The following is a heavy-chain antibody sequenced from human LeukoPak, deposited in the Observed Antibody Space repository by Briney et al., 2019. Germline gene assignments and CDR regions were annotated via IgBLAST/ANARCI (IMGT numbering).Heavy chain of an antibody. D-gene: IGHD2-2*03. CDR2: INAGNGNT. CDR1: GYTFTSYA. J-gene: IGHJ6*02. Sequence: GASVKVSCKASGYTFTSYAMHWVRQAPGQRLEWMGWINAGNGNTKYSQKFQGRVTITRDTPASTAYMELSSLRSEDTAVYYCARDLGGYCSSTSRGCYYGMDVWGQGTTVTVSS. V-gene: IGHV1-3*01. CDR3: ARDLGGYCSSTSRGCYYGMDV.